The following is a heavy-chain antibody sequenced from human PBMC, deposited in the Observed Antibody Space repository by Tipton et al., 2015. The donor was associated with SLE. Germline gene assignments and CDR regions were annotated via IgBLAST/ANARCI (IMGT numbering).Heavy chain of an antibody. D-gene: IGHD3-10*01. CDR3: ARLASGTAWYSYYYMDV. CDR2: IYYSGST. Sequence: TLSLTCTVSGGSIISGSYSWNWIRRPAGKGLEWIGTIYYSGSTYYNPSLESRVTISVDTSKNQFSLQLSSVTAADTAVYYCARLASGTAWYSYYYMDVWGKGTTVIVSS. J-gene: IGHJ6*03. V-gene: IGHV4-30-2*03. CDR1: GGSIISGSYS.